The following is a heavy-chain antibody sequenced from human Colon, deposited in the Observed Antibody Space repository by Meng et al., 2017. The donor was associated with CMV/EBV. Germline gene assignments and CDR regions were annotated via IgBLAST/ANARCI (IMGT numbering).Heavy chain of an antibody. Sequence: SVKVSCKASGGTFSSYTISWVRQAPGHGLEWMGRIIPILCIANYAQKFQGRVTITADKSTSTAYMELSSLRSEDTAVYYCAREGDIVVVSAAIRRTGYYGMDVWGQGTTVTVSS. CDR1: GGTFSSYT. CDR3: AREGDIVVVSAAIRRTGYYGMDV. CDR2: IIPILCIA. D-gene: IGHD2-2*01. J-gene: IGHJ6*02. V-gene: IGHV1-69*04.